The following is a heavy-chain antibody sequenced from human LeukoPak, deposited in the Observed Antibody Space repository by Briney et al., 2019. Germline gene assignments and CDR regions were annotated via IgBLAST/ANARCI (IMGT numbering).Heavy chain of an antibody. J-gene: IGHJ5*02. CDR1: GYTFTSYY. CDR3: ARDPGYGWFDP. CDR2: INPSDGTT. D-gene: IGHD6-13*01. V-gene: IGHV1-46*01. Sequence: ASVKVSCKASGYTFTSYYIHWVRQAPGQGLEWMGIINPSDGTTTQAQKLQGRVTMTRDTSTSTAYMELRSLRSDDTAVYYCARDPGYGWFDPWGQGTLVTVSS.